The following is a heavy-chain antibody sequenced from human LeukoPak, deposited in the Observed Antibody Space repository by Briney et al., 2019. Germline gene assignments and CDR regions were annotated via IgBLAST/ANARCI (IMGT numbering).Heavy chain of an antibody. CDR2: IKPDGSEN. CDR1: GFTFSTYW. Sequence: QTGGSLRLSCAASGFTFSTYWMSWVRQAPGKGLEWVANIKPDGSENSYVDSVKGRFTISRDNAKNSLYLQMNSLRAEDTAVYYCARSGIVDAFDIWGQGTMVTVSS. V-gene: IGHV3-7*01. D-gene: IGHD3-10*01. CDR3: ARSGIVDAFDI. J-gene: IGHJ3*02.